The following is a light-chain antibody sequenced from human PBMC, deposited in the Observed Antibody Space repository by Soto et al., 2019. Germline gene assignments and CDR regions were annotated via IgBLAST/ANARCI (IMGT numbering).Light chain of an antibody. V-gene: IGLV2-14*01. CDR1: SSDVGGYNY. CDR3: SSYISSSILV. J-gene: IGLJ2*01. CDR2: DVS. Sequence: QSALTQPASVSGSPGQSITISCTGTSSDVGGYNYVSWYQQHPGKAPKLMIYDVSNRPSGVSNRFSGSKSGNTDSLTISGLQAEDEADYYCSSYISSSILVFGGGTKVTVL.